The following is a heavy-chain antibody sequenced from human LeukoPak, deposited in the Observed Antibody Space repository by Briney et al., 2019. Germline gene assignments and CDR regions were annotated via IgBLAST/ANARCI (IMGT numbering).Heavy chain of an antibody. CDR1: GYTSASNW. Sequence: RGESLKISCKGSGYTSASNWIGWVRQMPGKGLECMGIIYPGDSDTRYSPSFQGQVTISADKSISTAYLQWSSLKASDTAIYYCARLNVDTTVRDSWGQGTLVTVSS. V-gene: IGHV5-51*01. D-gene: IGHD5-18*01. CDR3: ARLNVDTTVRDS. J-gene: IGHJ5*01. CDR2: IYPGDSDT.